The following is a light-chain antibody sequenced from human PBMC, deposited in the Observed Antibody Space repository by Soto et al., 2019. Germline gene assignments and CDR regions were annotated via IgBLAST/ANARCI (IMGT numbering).Light chain of an antibody. CDR1: SSNIGARHD. V-gene: IGLV1-40*01. CDR2: GNT. CDR3: QSYDTSLTAGV. J-gene: IGLJ3*02. Sequence: QSVLTQPPSVSGAPGQRVTISCTGSSSNIGARHDVHWYQQLPGTAPKLLIYGNTNRPSGVPDRFSASKSGTSASLAITGLQAEDEADYYCQSYDTSLTAGVFGGGTKVTVL.